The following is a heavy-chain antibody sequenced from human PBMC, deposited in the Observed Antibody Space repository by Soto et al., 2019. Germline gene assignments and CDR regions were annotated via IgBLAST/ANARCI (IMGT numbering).Heavy chain of an antibody. CDR2: ISAYNGNT. D-gene: IGHD2-2*01. V-gene: IGHV1-18*01. CDR3: ARFTWSSFYIVVPAATLFDY. Sequence: ASVKVSCKASGYTFTSYGISWVRQAPGQGLEWMGWISAYNGNTNYAQKLQGRVTMTTDTSTSTAYMELRSLRSDDTAVYYCARFTWSSFYIVVPAATLFDYWGQGTLVTVSS. CDR1: GYTFTSYG. J-gene: IGHJ4*02.